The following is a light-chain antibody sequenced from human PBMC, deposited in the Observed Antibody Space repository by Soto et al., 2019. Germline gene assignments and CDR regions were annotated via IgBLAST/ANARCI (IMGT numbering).Light chain of an antibody. CDR1: SSDVGGYNY. Sequence: QSALTKPPSASGSPGQSVTISCTGTSSDVGGYNYVSWYQQHPGKAPKLMIYEVSKRPSGVPDRFSGSKSGNTASLTVSGLQAEDEADYYCSSYAGSNNLLFGGGTKVTVL. V-gene: IGLV2-8*01. J-gene: IGLJ2*01. CDR3: SSYAGSNNLL. CDR2: EVS.